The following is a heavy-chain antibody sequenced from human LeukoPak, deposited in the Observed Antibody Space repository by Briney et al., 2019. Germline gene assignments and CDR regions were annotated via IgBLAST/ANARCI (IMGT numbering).Heavy chain of an antibody. CDR2: IITSGST. Sequence: SETLSLTCTVSGASIIDSYWSWIRQPAGKGLEWIGRIITSGSTNYSPSLKSRVTMSLDTSENQFSLKLSSVTAADTAVYYCARTLVITAAMYYYMDVWGKGTTVTVSS. D-gene: IGHD2-2*01. CDR3: ARTLVITAAMYYYMDV. J-gene: IGHJ6*03. V-gene: IGHV4-4*07. CDR1: GASIIDSY.